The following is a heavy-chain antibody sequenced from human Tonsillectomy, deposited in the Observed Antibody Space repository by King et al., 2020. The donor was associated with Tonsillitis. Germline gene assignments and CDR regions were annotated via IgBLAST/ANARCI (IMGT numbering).Heavy chain of an antibody. J-gene: IGHJ4*02. D-gene: IGHD3-22*01. Sequence: LQLQESSPGLVKPSETLSLTCTVSGDSISSYYWSWIRQPPGKGLEWIGYIYYTGSTNYNPSLKSRVTISVDTSKNQFSLKLSSVTAADTAVYYCARDTYYYDSTGYYPTYFDYWGQGTLVTVSS. CDR3: ARDTYYYDSTGYYPTYFDY. V-gene: IGHV4-59*01. CDR1: GDSISSYY. CDR2: IYYTGST.